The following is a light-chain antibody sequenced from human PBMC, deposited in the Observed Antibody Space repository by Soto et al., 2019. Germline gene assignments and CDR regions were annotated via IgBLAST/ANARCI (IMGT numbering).Light chain of an antibody. J-gene: IGKJ1*01. CDR1: QSVSSSY. V-gene: IGKV3-20*01. CDR2: GAS. CDR3: QHYGSSPWT. Sequence: EIVLTQSPGTLSLSPGERATLSCRASQSVSSSYLAWYQQKPGQAPRLLIYGASSKATGIPARFSGSGSGTDFTLTISRLEPEDFAVYYWQHYGSSPWTCGKGTKVEIK.